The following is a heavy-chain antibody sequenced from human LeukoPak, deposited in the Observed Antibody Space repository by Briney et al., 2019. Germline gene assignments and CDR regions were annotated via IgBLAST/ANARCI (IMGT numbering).Heavy chain of an antibody. J-gene: IGHJ5*02. D-gene: IGHD3-10*01. V-gene: IGHV4-30-2*01. CDR3: ARVGSRRWFDP. CDR1: GGSISSGGYS. Sequence: SETLSLTCAVSGGSISSGGYSWSWIRQPPGKGLEWIGYIYHSGSTYYNPSLKSRVTISVDRSKNQFSLKLSSVTAADTAVYYCARVGSRRWFDPWGQGTLVTVSS. CDR2: IYHSGST.